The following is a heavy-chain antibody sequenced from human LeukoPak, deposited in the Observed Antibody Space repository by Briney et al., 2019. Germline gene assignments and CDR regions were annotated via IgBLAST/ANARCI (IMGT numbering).Heavy chain of an antibody. D-gene: IGHD6-19*01. V-gene: IGHV4-34*01. CDR3: ARGGWAVAGTKYFQH. Sequence: PSETLSLTCAVYGGSFSGYYWSWIRQPPGKGLEWIWEINHSGSTNYNPSLKSRVTISVDTSKNQFSLKLSSVTAADTAVYYCARGGWAVAGTKYFQHWGQGTLVAVSS. J-gene: IGHJ1*01. CDR2: INHSGST. CDR1: GGSFSGYY.